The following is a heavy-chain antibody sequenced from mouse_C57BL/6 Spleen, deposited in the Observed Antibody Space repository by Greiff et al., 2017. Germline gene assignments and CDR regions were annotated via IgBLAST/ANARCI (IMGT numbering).Heavy chain of an antibody. D-gene: IGHD1-1*01. CDR3: TTLLRSVYFDD. Sequence: EVQLQQSGAELVRPGASVKLSCTASGFNIKDDYMHWVKQMPEQGLEWIGWIDPENGDTEYASKFKGKATITADTSSNTAYLQLSSLTSEDTAVYYCTTLLRSVYFDDWGTGTTVTVSS. CDR1: GFNIKDDY. V-gene: IGHV14-4*01. CDR2: IDPENGDT. J-gene: IGHJ1*03.